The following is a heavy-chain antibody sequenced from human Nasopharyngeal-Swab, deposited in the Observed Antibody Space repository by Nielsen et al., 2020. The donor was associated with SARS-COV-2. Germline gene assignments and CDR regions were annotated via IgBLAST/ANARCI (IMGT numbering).Heavy chain of an antibody. CDR3: ARESGADSSSWYGSGAFDI. CDR2: IDAGGGNT. Sequence: GESLKISCAASGFTFSSFGMHWVRQAPGKGLEWVSTIDAGGGNTWYADSVKGRFTISRDNSKSTLYLQMNSLRAEDTAVYYCARESGADSSSWYGSGAFDIWGQGTMVTVSS. CDR1: GFTFSSFG. D-gene: IGHD6-13*01. V-gene: IGHV3-23*01. J-gene: IGHJ3*02.